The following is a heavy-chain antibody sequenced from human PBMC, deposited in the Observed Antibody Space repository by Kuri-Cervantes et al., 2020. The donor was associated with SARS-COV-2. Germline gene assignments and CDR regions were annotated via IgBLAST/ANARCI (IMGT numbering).Heavy chain of an antibody. CDR3: ARHAPSILRFLQWTQPANNFDY. J-gene: IGHJ4*02. V-gene: IGHV4-34*01. D-gene: IGHD3-3*01. Sequence: SETLSLTCAVYGGSFSGYYWSWIRQPPGKGLEWIGEINHSGSTNYNPSLKSRVTISVDTSKDQFSLKLNSVTAADTAVFYCARHAPSILRFLQWTQPANNFDYWGQGTLVTVSS. CDR2: INHSGST. CDR1: GGSFSGYY.